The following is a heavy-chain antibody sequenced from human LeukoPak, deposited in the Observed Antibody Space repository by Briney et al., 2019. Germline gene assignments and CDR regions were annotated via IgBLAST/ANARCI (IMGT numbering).Heavy chain of an antibody. CDR1: GYTFTSYG. V-gene: IGHV1-46*04. J-gene: IGHJ4*02. D-gene: IGHD6-19*01. CDR2: INPSGGST. CDR3: ASQKWGLVPVY. Sequence: ASVKVSCKASGYTFTSYGISWVRQAPGQGLEWMGIINPSGGSTTYAQKLQGRVTMTRDMSTSTVYMELSSLRSEDTAVYYCASQKWGLVPVYWGQGTLVTVSS.